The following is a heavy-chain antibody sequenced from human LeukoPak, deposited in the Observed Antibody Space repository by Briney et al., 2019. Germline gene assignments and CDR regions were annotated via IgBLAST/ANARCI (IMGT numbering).Heavy chain of an antibody. V-gene: IGHV4-34*01. CDR2: INHSGST. Sequence: SETLSLTCAVYGGSFSGYYWSWIRQPPGKELEWIGEINHSGSTNYNPSLKSRVTISVDTSKNQFSLKLSSVTAADTAVYYCAGNPQDGLNFDYWGQGTLVTVSS. J-gene: IGHJ4*02. CDR3: AGNPQDGLNFDY. D-gene: IGHD1-14*01. CDR1: GGSFSGYY.